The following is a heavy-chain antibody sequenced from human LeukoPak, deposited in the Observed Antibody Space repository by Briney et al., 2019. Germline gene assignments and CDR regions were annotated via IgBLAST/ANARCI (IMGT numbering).Heavy chain of an antibody. D-gene: IGHD1-26*01. J-gene: IGHJ4*02. CDR1: GFTFRYYA. CDR2: LSGTGGAT. CDR3: AKKGATTGDFDY. V-gene: IGHV3-23*01. Sequence: GGSLRLSCAASGFTFRYYALGWVRQAPGKGLEWVSALSGTGGATAYADSVKGRFTISRDNSKNTLYLQMNSLRAEDTAVYYCAKKGATTGDFDYWGQGTLVTVSS.